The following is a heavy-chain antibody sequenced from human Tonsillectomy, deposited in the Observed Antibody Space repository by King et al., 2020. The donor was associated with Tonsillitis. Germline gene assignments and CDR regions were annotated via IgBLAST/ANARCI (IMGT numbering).Heavy chain of an antibody. D-gene: IGHD3-10*02. Sequence: VQLVESGGGLVKPGGSLRLSCAASGFNFTDAWMNWVRQAPGKGLEWVGRIKRKTDGGATDYAAPVKGRFTILRDDSKNTFYLQMNSLKTEDTAVYYCTTVIRNGRVMFGGLSKGGQGTPV. CDR2: IKRKTDGGAT. CDR3: TTVIRNGRVMFGGLSK. CDR1: GFNFTDAW. J-gene: IGHJ6*01. V-gene: IGHV3-15*07.